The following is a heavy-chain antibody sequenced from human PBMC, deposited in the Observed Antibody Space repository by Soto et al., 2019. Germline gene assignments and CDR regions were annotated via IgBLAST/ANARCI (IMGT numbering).Heavy chain of an antibody. CDR3: GKEPGADFGAYSDF. J-gene: IGHJ4*02. V-gene: IGHV3-23*01. D-gene: IGHD4-17*01. CDR1: GFTFTSYA. CDR2: ISVGSGGT. Sequence: EVRLLESGGDVVPPGGSLRLSCEASGFTFTSYAMTWVRQAPGKRLEWVSGISVGSGGTYYAESVKGRFTISRDNSKNTVYLQMHSLRAEDTALYFCGKEPGADFGAYSDFCGQGTLVTVSS.